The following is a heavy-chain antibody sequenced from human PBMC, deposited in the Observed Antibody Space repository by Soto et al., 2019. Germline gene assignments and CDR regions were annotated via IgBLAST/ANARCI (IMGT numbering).Heavy chain of an antibody. V-gene: IGHV4-31*03. Sequence: ASETLSLTCTVSGGSISSGDYYWTWIRHLPGKGLEWIGYIYHSGSAYYNPSLKSRLTMSVDTSKNQFSLKLTSVTAADTAVYYCARDKNWGYVWIDPWGPGTLVTVSS. CDR2: IYHSGSA. J-gene: IGHJ5*02. D-gene: IGHD7-27*01. CDR1: GGSISSGDYY. CDR3: ARDKNWGYVWIDP.